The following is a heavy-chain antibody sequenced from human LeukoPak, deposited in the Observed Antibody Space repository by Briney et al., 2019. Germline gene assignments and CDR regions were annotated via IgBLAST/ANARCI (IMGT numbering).Heavy chain of an antibody. CDR3: AKVNNPGYSYGLFDY. CDR2: ISWNSGSI. V-gene: IGHV3-9*01. Sequence: GGSLRLSCAASGFTFDDYAMHWVRQAPGKGLEWVSGISWNSGSIGYADSVKGRFTISRDNAKNSLYLQMNSLRAEDTALYYCAKVNNPGYSYGLFDYWGQGTLVTVSS. J-gene: IGHJ4*02. CDR1: GFTFDDYA. D-gene: IGHD5-18*01.